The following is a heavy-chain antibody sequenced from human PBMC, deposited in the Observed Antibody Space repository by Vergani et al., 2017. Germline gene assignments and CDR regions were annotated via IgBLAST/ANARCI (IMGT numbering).Heavy chain of an antibody. Sequence: EVQLVESGGGLVQPGRSLRLSCAASGFTFDDYAMHWVRQAPGKGLEWVSGISWNSGSIGYADSVKGRFTISRDNAKNSLYLQMNSLRAEDTAVYYCAKAGTVVSYYFDYWGQGTLVTVSS. CDR1: GFTFDDYA. J-gene: IGHJ4*02. D-gene: IGHD4-23*01. CDR3: AKAGTVVSYYFDY. V-gene: IGHV3-9*01. CDR2: ISWNSGSI.